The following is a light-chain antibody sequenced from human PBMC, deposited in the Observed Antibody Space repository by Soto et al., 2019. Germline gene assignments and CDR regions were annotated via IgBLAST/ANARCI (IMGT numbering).Light chain of an antibody. V-gene: IGLV2-14*01. Sequence: QPASVSGSPGQSITISCTGTSSDIGGYNYVSWYQHHPGKAPKLMIYEVSNRPSGVSNRFSGSKSGNTASLTISGLQAEDEADYYCSSLRVFGTGTKLTVL. CDR1: SSDIGGYNY. CDR3: SSLRV. J-gene: IGLJ1*01. CDR2: EVS.